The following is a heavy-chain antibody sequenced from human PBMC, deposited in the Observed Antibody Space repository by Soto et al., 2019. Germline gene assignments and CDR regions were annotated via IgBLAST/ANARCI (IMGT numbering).Heavy chain of an antibody. J-gene: IGHJ4*02. CDR1: DDSIGSSIYY. CDR2: IYYNGRT. D-gene: IGHD3-16*01. V-gene: IGHV4-39*01. CDR3: AHQKYYDYVWGSYEYSYYFDY. Sequence: PSETLSLTCTVSDDSIGSSIYYWGWIRQPPGKGLEWIGNIYYNGRTNYNPSLKSRVTISVEKSKNQFSLKLSSVTAADTAVYYCAHQKYYDYVWGSYEYSYYFDYWGPGTLVTVSS.